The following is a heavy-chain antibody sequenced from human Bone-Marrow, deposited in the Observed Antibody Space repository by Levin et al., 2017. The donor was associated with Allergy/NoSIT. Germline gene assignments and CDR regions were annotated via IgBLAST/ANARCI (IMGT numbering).Heavy chain of an antibody. CDR2: IYHTGYT. D-gene: IGHD5-18*01. Sequence: SETLSLTCSVSGDSINGSPFYWAWIRQPPGKGLEWIGSIYHTGYTYYNPSLKSRVTMSIDTPRNHFSLELTSVIVTDTAVYYCAGHGASGGYDNGDRFEYWGQGGLVTVSS. CDR1: GDSINGSPFY. CDR3: AGHGASGGYDNGDRFEY. V-gene: IGHV4-39*01. J-gene: IGHJ4*02.